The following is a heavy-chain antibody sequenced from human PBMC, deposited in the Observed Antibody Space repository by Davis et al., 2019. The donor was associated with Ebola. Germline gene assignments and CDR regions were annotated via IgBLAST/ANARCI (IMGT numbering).Heavy chain of an antibody. CDR1: GYNFNTCY. D-gene: IGHD6-6*01. CDR3: AKRRADITRGSRPLDYYDMDV. CDR2: IIPMFRSP. J-gene: IGHJ6*03. Sequence: SVKVSCKASGYNFNTCYIHWVRQAPGQGLEWMGGIIPMFRSPNYAQRFQGRLTLTADESTSTAYMELSSLRSEDTAMYYCAKRRADITRGSRPLDYYDMDVWGKGTTVTASS. V-gene: IGHV1-69*13.